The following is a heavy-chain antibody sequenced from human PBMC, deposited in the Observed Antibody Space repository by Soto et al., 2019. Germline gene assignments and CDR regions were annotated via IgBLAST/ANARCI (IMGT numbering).Heavy chain of an antibody. CDR2: ISYDGSDK. CDR3: ARGGRLRHFDY. CDR1: GFTFSSYD. V-gene: IGHV3-30*04. Sequence: QVQEVESGGGVVQPGRALRLSCAASGFTFSSYDMHWVRQAPGKGLEWVAIISYDGSDKYYADSVKGRFTISRDNSKNTLYLQMNSLRTEDTAVFYCARGGRLRHFDYWGQGPLVTVSS. D-gene: IGHD5-12*01. J-gene: IGHJ4*02.